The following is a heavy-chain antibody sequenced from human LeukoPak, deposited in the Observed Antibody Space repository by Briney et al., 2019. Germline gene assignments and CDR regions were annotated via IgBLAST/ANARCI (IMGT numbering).Heavy chain of an antibody. CDR3: VWARDPNILGS. CDR1: GFSFSNYW. V-gene: IGHV3-74*01. Sequence: GGSLRLSCAASGFSFSNYWMHWVRQAPGKGLVWVSRISTDGSSSSYADSVKGRFTIARDNAKNTLSLQMNSLRAEDMAVYYCVWARDPNILGSWGQGTLVTVSS. D-gene: IGHD5-24*01. J-gene: IGHJ4*01. CDR2: ISTDGSSS.